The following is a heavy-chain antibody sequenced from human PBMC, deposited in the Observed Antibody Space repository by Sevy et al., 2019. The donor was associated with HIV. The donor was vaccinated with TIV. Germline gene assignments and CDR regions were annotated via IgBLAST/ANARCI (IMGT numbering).Heavy chain of an antibody. D-gene: IGHD3-9*01. J-gene: IGHJ6*02. V-gene: IGHV3-33*01. CDR3: AREGPLHYDILTGYYRGSLCGMDV. CDR2: IWYDGSNK. Sequence: GGSLRLSCAASGFTFSSYGMHWVRQAPGKGLEWVAVIWYDGSNKYYADSVKGRFTISRDNSKNTLYLQMNSLRVEDTAVYYCAREGPLHYDILTGYYRGSLCGMDVWGQGTTVTVSS. CDR1: GFTFSSYG.